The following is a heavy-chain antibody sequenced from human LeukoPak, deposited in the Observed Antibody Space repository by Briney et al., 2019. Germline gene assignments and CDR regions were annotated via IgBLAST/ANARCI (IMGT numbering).Heavy chain of an antibody. CDR3: ARESDIAVAGTGFDY. CDR2: INLSGGST. CDR1: GYTFNAYY. V-gene: IGHV1-46*02. Sequence: ASVKVSCKASGYTFNAYYMHWVRQAPGQGLEWMGIINLSGGSTRYAQEFQGRVTMTRDTSTSTVHMDLSSLRSDDTAVYYRARESDIAVAGTGFDYWGQGTLVTVSS. D-gene: IGHD6-19*01. J-gene: IGHJ4*02.